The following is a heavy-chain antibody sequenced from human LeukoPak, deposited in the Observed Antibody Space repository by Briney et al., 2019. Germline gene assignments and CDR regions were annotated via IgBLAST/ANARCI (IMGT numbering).Heavy chain of an antibody. CDR3: ARSTSHYYYYYMDV. CDR1: GFTFSTYW. V-gene: IGHV3-74*03. Sequence: GGSLRLSCEASGFTFSTYWMPWVRQAPGKGLVWVSRINGDGNGTTYADSVKGRFTISRDNAKNTLYLQMNSLRAEDTAVYYCARSTSHYYYYYMDVWGKGTTVTVSS. CDR2: INGDGNGT. J-gene: IGHJ6*03. D-gene: IGHD4-11*01.